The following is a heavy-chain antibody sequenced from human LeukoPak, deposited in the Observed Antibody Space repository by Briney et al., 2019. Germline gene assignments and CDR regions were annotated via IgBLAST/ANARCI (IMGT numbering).Heavy chain of an antibody. CDR3: ARDGDSGYSYGTSDY. CDR1: GYTFTSYG. V-gene: IGHV1-18*01. CDR2: ISAYNGNT. J-gene: IGHJ4*02. D-gene: IGHD5-18*01. Sequence: ASVKVSCKASGYTFTSYGISWVRQAPGQGLEWMGWISAYNGNTNYAQTLQGRVTMTTDTSTSTAYMELRSLRSDDTAVYYCARDGDSGYSYGTSDYWGQGTLVTVSS.